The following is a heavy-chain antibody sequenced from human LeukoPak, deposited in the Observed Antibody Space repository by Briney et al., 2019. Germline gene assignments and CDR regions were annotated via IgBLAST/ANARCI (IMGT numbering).Heavy chain of an antibody. CDR1: GFTFSSYS. J-gene: IGHJ6*02. CDR2: ISYDGSSE. CDR3: ARDRSDYSIKYYYYYGMDV. V-gene: IGHV3-30-3*01. Sequence: GRSLRLSCAASGFTFSSYSMHWVRQAPGKGLEWVAVISYDGSSEYYADSVRGRFTISRDNSKNTLYLQMNSLGAEDTAVFYCARDRSDYSIKYYYYYGMDVWGQGTTVTVFS. D-gene: IGHD3-16*01.